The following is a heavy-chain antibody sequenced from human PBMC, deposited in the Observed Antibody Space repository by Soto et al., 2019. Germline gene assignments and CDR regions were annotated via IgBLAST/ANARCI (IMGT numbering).Heavy chain of an antibody. CDR1: GFTFSSYS. J-gene: IGHJ6*02. CDR3: ASEYDYGDLNYYYYGMDV. D-gene: IGHD4-17*01. V-gene: IGHV3-48*01. CDR2: ISSSSSTI. Sequence: EVQLVESGGGLVQPGGSLRLSCAASGFTFSSYSMNWVRQAPGKGLEWVSYISSSSSTIYYADSVKGRFTISRDNATTSLYLQMNSLRAEDTAVYYCASEYDYGDLNYYYYGMDVWGQGTTVTVSS.